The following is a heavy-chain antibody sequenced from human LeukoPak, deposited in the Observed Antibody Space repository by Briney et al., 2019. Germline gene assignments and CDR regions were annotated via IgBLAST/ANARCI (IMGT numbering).Heavy chain of an antibody. CDR2: MNPNSGNT. CDR3: ARDGGIAVAGRPYYYYMDV. V-gene: IGHV1-8*02. CDR1: GYTFTSYD. D-gene: IGHD6-19*01. J-gene: IGHJ6*03. Sequence: ASVKVSCKASGYTFTSYDINWVRQATGQGLEWMGWMNPNSGNTGYAQKFQGRVTMTRNTSISTAYMELSSLRSEDTAVYYCARDGGIAVAGRPYYYYMDVWGKGTTVTVSS.